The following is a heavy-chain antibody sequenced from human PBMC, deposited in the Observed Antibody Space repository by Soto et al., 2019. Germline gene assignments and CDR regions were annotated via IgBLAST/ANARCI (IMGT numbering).Heavy chain of an antibody. CDR2: ISWNSGSI. CDR3: AKDITPYYYGSGSLYDAFDI. J-gene: IGHJ3*02. V-gene: IGHV3-9*01. Sequence: GGSLRLSCAASGFTFDDYAMHWVRQAPGKGLEWVSGISWNSGSIGYADSVKGRFTISRDNAKNSLYLQMNSLRAEDTALYYCAKDITPYYYGSGSLYDAFDIWGQGTMVTVSS. D-gene: IGHD3-10*01. CDR1: GFTFDDYA.